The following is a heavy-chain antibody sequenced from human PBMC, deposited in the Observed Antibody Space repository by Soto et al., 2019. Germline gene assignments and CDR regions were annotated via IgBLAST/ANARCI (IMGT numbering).Heavy chain of an antibody. D-gene: IGHD6-19*01. CDR2: ISGSGGST. V-gene: IGHV3-23*01. J-gene: IGHJ1*01. Sequence: PGGSLRLSCAASGFTFSSYAMSWVRQAPGKGLEWVSAISGSGGSTYYADSVKGRFTISRDNSKNTLYLQMNSLRAEDTAVYYCAKGPRGSGRYSRGTEYFQHWGQGTLVTVSS. CDR1: GFTFSSYA. CDR3: AKGPRGSGRYSRGTEYFQH.